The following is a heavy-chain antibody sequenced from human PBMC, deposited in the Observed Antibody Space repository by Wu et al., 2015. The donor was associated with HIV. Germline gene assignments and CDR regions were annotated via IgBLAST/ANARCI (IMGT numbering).Heavy chain of an antibody. V-gene: IGHV1-18*01. Sequence: QVQLVQSGAAVKKPGSSVKVSCKAFGGTFSSSAISWVRQAPGQGLEWMGWISAYSGHTNYAQKLQGRVTMATDTSTTTAYMELRSLRSDDTAVYYCARATGEDAFDIWGQGTMVTVSS. CDR3: ARATGEDAFDI. CDR1: GGTFSSSA. J-gene: IGHJ3*02. CDR2: ISAYSGHT. D-gene: IGHD7-27*01.